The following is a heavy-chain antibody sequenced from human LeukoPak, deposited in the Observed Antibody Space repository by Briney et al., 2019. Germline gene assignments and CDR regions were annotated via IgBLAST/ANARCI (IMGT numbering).Heavy chain of an antibody. D-gene: IGHD3-3*01. CDR1: GGTFSSYA. V-gene: IGHV1-69*13. J-gene: IGHJ6*02. CDR2: IIPIFGTA. CDR3: ASRVAGFYYYYGMDV. Sequence: SVRVSCKASGGTFSSYAISWVRQAPGQGLEWMGGIIPIFGTANYAQKFQGRVTITADESTSTAYMELSSLRSEDTAVYYCASRVAGFYYYYGMDVWGQGTTVTVSS.